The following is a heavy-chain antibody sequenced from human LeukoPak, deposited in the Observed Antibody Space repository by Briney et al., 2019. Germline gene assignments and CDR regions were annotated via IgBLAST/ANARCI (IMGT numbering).Heavy chain of an antibody. J-gene: IGHJ6*02. V-gene: IGHV3-7*01. CDR3: ARDLVVVGSYFYYGMDV. D-gene: IGHD2-21*01. CDR1: GFSISAYW. Sequence: GGSLRLSWAASGFSISAYWMTWVRQAPGKGLEWVANINQDGSEKYSVDSVKGRFTISRDNAKNSLYLQMDSLRAEDTAVYYCARDLVVVGSYFYYGMDVWGQGTTVTVSS. CDR2: INQDGSEK.